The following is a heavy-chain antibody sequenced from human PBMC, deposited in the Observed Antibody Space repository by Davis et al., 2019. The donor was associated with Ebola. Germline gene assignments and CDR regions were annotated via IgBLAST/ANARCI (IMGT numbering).Heavy chain of an antibody. CDR2: MNPNSGNT. J-gene: IGHJ6*04. V-gene: IGHV1-8*01. Sequence: ASVKVSCKASGYTFIRYYMHWVRQAPGQGLEWMGWMNPNSGNTGYAQKFQGRVTMTRNTSISTAYMELSSLRSEDTAVYYCARCSPYSKYGMDVWGKGTTVTVSS. CDR3: ARCSPYSKYGMDV. D-gene: IGHD5-18*01. CDR1: GYTFIRYY.